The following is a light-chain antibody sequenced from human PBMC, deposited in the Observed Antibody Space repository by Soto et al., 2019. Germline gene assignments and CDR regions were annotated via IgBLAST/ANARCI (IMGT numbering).Light chain of an antibody. Sequence: QSVLTQPPSVSGAPGKRVTISCTGSNSNIGAGYDVNWYQHLPGTSTKLLIYGETIRPSGVPDRFSGSKSATSASLAIAGRQVEDEGDYYCQSYDSSLSGPVLFGGGTKLTVL. CDR2: GET. CDR3: QSYDSSLSGPVL. V-gene: IGLV1-40*01. CDR1: NSNIGAGYD. J-gene: IGLJ2*01.